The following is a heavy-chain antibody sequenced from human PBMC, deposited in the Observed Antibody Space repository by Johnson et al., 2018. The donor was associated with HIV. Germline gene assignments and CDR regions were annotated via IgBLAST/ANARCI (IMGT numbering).Heavy chain of an antibody. Sequence: MLLVESGGGLVQPGGSLRLSCAASGFSFSDYDMHWVRQLTGKSLEWVSAIGTAGDTFYPGSVKGRFTISRENPKNSLYLQMNSLRAGDTATYYCARGGHSGYDYLEAFEMWGQGTKVTVSS. J-gene: IGHJ3*02. V-gene: IGHV3-13*01. D-gene: IGHD5-12*01. CDR1: GFSFSDYD. CDR2: IGTAGDT. CDR3: ARGGHSGYDYLEAFEM.